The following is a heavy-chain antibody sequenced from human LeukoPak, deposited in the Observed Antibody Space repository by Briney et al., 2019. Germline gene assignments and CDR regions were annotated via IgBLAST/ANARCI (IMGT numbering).Heavy chain of an antibody. CDR2: IRYDGSNK. Sequence: GGSLRLSCAASGFTFSSDGRHWVRQAPGKGLGWGAFIRYDGSNKYYADSVKGRFTISRDNSKNTLYLQMNRLRAEDTAVYYCAKELIVATIEDYYYYYMDVWGKGTTGIISS. CDR3: AKELIVATIEDYYYYYMDV. J-gene: IGHJ6*03. V-gene: IGHV3-30*02. CDR1: GFTFSSDG. D-gene: IGHD5-12*01.